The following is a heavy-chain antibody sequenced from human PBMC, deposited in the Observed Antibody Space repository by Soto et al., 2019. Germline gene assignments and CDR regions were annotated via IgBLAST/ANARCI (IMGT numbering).Heavy chain of an antibody. Sequence: QVQLVQSGAEVKKPGASVKVSCKVSGYTLTELSMHWVRQAPGKGLEWMGGFDPEDGETIYAQKFQGRVTMTEDTXTDXAXTELSSLRSEDTAVYYCATLRSSGSYRYYYYYGMDVWGQGTTVTVSS. V-gene: IGHV1-24*01. D-gene: IGHD1-26*01. CDR2: FDPEDGET. J-gene: IGHJ6*02. CDR1: GYTLTELS. CDR3: ATLRSSGSYRYYYYYGMDV.